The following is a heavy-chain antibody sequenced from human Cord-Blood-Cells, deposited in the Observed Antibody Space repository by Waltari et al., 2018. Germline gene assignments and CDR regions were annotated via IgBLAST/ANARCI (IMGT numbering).Heavy chain of an antibody. V-gene: IGHV3-30*04. J-gene: IGHJ4*02. CDR2: ISYDGSNK. Sequence: QVQLVESGGGVVQPGRSLRLPCAAAGFTFSSYAMHWVRQAPGKGLEWVAVISYDGSNKYYADSVKGRFTISRDNSKNTLYLQMNSLRAEDTAVYYCAREVTIFGVVDYWGQGTLVTVSS. CDR1: GFTFSSYA. D-gene: IGHD3-3*01. CDR3: AREVTIFGVVDY.